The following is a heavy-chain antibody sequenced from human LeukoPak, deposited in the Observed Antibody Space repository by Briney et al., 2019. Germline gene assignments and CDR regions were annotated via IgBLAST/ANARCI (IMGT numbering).Heavy chain of an antibody. V-gene: IGHV3-30*18. CDR1: GFTFSSYG. CDR3: AKDLSYSGYDYFDY. CDR2: ISYDGSNK. D-gene: IGHD5-12*01. Sequence: GGSLSLSCAASGFTFSSYGMHWARQAPGKGLEWVSVISYDGSNKYYADSVKGRFTISRDNSKNTLYLQMNSLRAEDTAVFYCAKDLSYSGYDYFDYWGQGTLVTVSS. J-gene: IGHJ4*02.